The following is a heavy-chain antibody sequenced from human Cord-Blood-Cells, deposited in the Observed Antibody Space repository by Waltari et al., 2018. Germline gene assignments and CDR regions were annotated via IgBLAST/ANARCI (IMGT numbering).Heavy chain of an antibody. D-gene: IGHD3-10*01. CDR3: ARHGGGSGSDAFDI. V-gene: IGHV4-39*01. CDR2: IYYSGST. J-gene: IGHJ3*02. Sequence: QLQLQESGPGLVKPSETLSLTCTVSGGSISRSSYYWGRFRRPPGKGLVWIGSIYYSGSTYYNPSLKSRVTISVDTSKNQFSLKLSSVTAADTAVYYCARHGGGSGSDAFDIWGQGTMVTVSS. CDR1: GGSISRSSYY.